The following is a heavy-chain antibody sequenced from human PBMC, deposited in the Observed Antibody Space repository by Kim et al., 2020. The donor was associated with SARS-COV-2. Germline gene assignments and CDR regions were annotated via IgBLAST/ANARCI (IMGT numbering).Heavy chain of an antibody. D-gene: IGHD6-19*01. Sequence: ADHRKGRITIYQIDSKNTLYLKMTRLRAEDTAVYYCAKEGGWVLGNAFDIWGQGTMVTVSS. V-gene: IGHV3-30*02. CDR3: AKEGGWVLGNAFDI. J-gene: IGHJ3*02.